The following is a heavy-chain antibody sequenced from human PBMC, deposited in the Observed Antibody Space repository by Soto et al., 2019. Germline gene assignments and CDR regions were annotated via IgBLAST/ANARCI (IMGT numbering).Heavy chain of an antibody. CDR2: ISSSSSTI. Sequence: EVQLVESGGGLVQPGGSLRLSCAVSGFTFSSYSMNWVRQAPGKGLEWVSYISSSSSTIYYADSVKGRFTISRDNAKNSLYLQMNSLRDEDTAVYYCARESRFLEWLSLNWFDPWGQGTLVTVSS. CDR1: GFTFSSYS. J-gene: IGHJ5*02. CDR3: ARESRFLEWLSLNWFDP. D-gene: IGHD3-3*01. V-gene: IGHV3-48*02.